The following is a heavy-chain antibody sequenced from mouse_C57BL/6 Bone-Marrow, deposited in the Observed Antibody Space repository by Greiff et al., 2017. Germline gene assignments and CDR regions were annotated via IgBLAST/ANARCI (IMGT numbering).Heavy chain of an antibody. J-gene: IGHJ4*01. D-gene: IGHD2-10*01. V-gene: IGHV1-55*01. CDR2: IYPGSGST. CDR1: GYTFTSYW. Sequence: QVQLKQPGAELVKPGASVKMSCKASGYTFTSYWITWVKQRPGQGLEWIGDIYPGSGSTNYNEKFKSKATLTVDTSSSTAYMQLSSLTSEDSAVYYCERRTYYGNYDYYAMDYWGQGTSVTVSS. CDR3: ERRTYYGNYDYYAMDY.